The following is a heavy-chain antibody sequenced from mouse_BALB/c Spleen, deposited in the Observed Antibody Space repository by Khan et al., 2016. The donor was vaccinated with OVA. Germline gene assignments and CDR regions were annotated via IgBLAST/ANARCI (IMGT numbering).Heavy chain of an antibody. CDR2: ISSCGSYT. CDR1: GFTFSTYG. CDR3: ARLAYYYNSEGFAY. D-gene: IGHD1-1*01. Sequence: EVELVESGGDLVKPGGSLKLSCVASGFTFSTYGMSWVRQTPDKRLEWVATISSCGSYTYYPDNVKGRFTISRDNAKNTLYLQMSSLKSADTAMDYCARLAYYYNSEGFAYWGQGTLVTVSA. J-gene: IGHJ3*01. V-gene: IGHV5-6*01.